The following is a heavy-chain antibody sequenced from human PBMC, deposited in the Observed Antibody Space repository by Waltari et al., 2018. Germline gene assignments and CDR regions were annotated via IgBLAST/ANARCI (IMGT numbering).Heavy chain of an antibody. CDR1: GFTFNTAW. CDR2: IKTRAEGVSV. V-gene: IGHV3-15*01. D-gene: IGHD1-1*01. J-gene: IGHJ4*02. CDR3: ATATQIGRLENTDY. Sequence: EVQLEESGGGLVKPGWSLRLSCVASGFTFNTAWMTWVRRAPGGGLEWVGRIKTRAEGVSVDYAAPLKGRFTVSRDDSRNTVYLQMNGLKTEDSGIYYCATATQIGRLENTDYWGQGTLVTVSS.